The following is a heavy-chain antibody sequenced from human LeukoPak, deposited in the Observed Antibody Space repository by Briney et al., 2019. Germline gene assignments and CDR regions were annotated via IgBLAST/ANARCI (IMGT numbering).Heavy chain of an antibody. D-gene: IGHD5-18*01. Sequence: GGSLRLSCAGSGFPFSSHGMNWVRQAPGKGLEWVSAISGSGANTYYADSVKGRFTISRDNSKNTLYLQMNSLRAEDTAVYYCARTQTEYSYGHPYCFDYWGQGTLVTVSS. CDR1: GFPFSSHG. CDR2: ISGSGANT. V-gene: IGHV3-23*01. J-gene: IGHJ4*02. CDR3: ARTQTEYSYGHPYCFDY.